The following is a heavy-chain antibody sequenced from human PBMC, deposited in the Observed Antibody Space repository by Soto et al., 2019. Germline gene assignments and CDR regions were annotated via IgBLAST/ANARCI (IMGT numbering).Heavy chain of an antibody. CDR1: GFTFSSYA. V-gene: IGHV3-23*01. D-gene: IGHD6-6*01. Sequence: GGSLRLSCAASGFTFSSYAMSWVRQAPGKGLEWVSAISDSGGSTYYADSVKGRFTISRDNSKNTLYLQMTSLRAEDTAVYYCAKGRGIVGSSSDYWGQGTLVTVSS. J-gene: IGHJ4*02. CDR2: ISDSGGST. CDR3: AKGRGIVGSSSDY.